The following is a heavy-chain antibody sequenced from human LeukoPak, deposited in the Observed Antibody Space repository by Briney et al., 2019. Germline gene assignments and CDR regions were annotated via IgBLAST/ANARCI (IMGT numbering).Heavy chain of an antibody. CDR1: GYTFTSYW. CDR3: ARPVGFSGYDSP. J-gene: IGHJ4*02. D-gene: IGHD5-12*01. Sequence: KPGESLKISCKGSGYTFTSYWIGWVRQMPGRGLEWMGIIFPGDSDTRYSPSFQGQVTISADKSISTAYLQWSSLKASDTAIYYCARPVGFSGYDSPWGRGTLVTVSS. CDR2: IFPGDSDT. V-gene: IGHV5-51*01.